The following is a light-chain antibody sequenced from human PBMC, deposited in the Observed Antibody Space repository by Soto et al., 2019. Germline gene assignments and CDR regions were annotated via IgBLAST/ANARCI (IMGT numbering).Light chain of an antibody. CDR1: QGISNW. Sequence: DIQMTQSPSSVSASVGDRVTITCRASQGISNWLAWYQQKPGEAPKLLIYAASSLQGGVPTRFSGSGSGIDFTLTISSLQPEDFATYYCQQANSFPRTFGQGTRLEIK. CDR3: QQANSFPRT. J-gene: IGKJ5*01. CDR2: AAS. V-gene: IGKV1D-12*01.